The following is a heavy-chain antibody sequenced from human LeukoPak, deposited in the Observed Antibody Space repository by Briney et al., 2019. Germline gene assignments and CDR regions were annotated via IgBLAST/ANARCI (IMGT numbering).Heavy chain of an antibody. CDR1: GGSISSGSYY. D-gene: IGHD3-22*01. J-gene: IGHJ4*02. Sequence: SQTLSLTCTVSGGSISSGSYYWSWLRQPAGTGLEWIGRIYTSGSTNYNPSLKSRVTISVDTSKNQFSLKLSSVTAADTAVYYCAREGGGYYYGRFDYWGQGTLVTVSS. CDR2: IYTSGST. V-gene: IGHV4-61*02. CDR3: AREGGGYYYGRFDY.